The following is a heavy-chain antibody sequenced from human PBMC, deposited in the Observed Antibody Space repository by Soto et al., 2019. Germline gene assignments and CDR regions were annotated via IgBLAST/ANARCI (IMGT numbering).Heavy chain of an antibody. CDR1: GFTFSASA. V-gene: IGHV3-73*01. J-gene: IGHJ6*02. Sequence: EVQLVESGGGLVQPGGSLKLSCAASGFTFSASALHWIRQASGKGLEWVGRISRKANNYAAAYAASVKGRLTISRDDSKATADLQMNRLTTEDPAVYYGTRHLMEVWGQGTTVTVSS. CDR2: ISRKANNYAA. CDR3: TRHLMEV.